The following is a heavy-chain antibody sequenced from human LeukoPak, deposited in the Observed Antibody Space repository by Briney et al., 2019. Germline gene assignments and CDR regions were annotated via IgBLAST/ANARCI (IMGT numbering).Heavy chain of an antibody. CDR2: ISSVSTYI. CDR1: GFSFDSHT. J-gene: IGHJ6*02. D-gene: IGHD3-3*01. Sequence: KPGESLTLSCGASGFSFDSHTFNWIRQAPGKGLEWVSSISSVSTYISYADSVKGRFTISRDNAKNSLYLRMTGLTVDDTAVYYCARDVRRSLGDGMDVWGQGTMVTVAS. CDR3: ARDVRRSLGDGMDV. V-gene: IGHV3-21*01.